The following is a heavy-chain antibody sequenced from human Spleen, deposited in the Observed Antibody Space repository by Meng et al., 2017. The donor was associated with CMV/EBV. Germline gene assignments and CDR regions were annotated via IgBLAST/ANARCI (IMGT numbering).Heavy chain of an antibody. Sequence: GESLKISCAASGFTFSSYFMHWVRQRPGKGLECVALISSDGSNKYYADSVKGRFTISRDNSKNTLYLQMSSLRAEDTAVYYCASGLGVFDYIWGSYRWEGAFDYWGQGTLVTVSS. CDR3: ASGLGVFDYIWGSYRWEGAFDY. CDR1: GFTFSSYF. J-gene: IGHJ4*02. V-gene: IGHV3-30*04. CDR2: ISSDGSNK. D-gene: IGHD3-16*02.